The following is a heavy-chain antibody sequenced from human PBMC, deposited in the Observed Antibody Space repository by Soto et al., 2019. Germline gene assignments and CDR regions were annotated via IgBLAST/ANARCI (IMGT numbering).Heavy chain of an antibody. Sequence: ASVKVSCKASGFTFTSSAVQWVRQARGQPLEWIGWIVLGNGNTNYAQKFQGRVTITRDKSTSTAYMDLSRLRSDGTAMYYCAARIGNIGWYWLDAWGQGTQVTVSS. V-gene: IGHV1-58*01. D-gene: IGHD6-19*01. J-gene: IGHJ5*02. CDR1: GFTFTSSA. CDR2: IVLGNGNT. CDR3: AARIGNIGWYWLDA.